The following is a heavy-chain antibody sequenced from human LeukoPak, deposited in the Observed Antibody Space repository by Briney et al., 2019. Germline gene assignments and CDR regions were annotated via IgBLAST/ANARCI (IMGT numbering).Heavy chain of an antibody. V-gene: IGHV1-3*01. J-gene: IGHJ6*02. CDR1: GYTFANYA. Sequence: ASVKVSCKASGYTFANYAMHWVRQAPGQRLEWMGWINAANGNTKYSPKFQGRVTITRDTSASTAYMEVSNLRAEDTAVYYCARDRGIVVASDAAYYYGMDVWGQGTTVTVSS. CDR2: INAANGNT. CDR3: ARDRGIVVASDAAYYYGMDV. D-gene: IGHD2-2*01.